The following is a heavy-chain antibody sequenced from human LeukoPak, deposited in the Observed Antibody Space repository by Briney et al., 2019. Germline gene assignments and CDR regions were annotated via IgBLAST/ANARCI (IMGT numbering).Heavy chain of an antibody. V-gene: IGHV4-59*08. D-gene: IGHD3-10*01. J-gene: IGHJ4*02. CDR3: ASTPKPYGSGSYWYGAAFDY. CDR1: GGSISSYY. Sequence: SETLSLTCTVSGGSISSYYWSWIRQPPGKGLEWIGYIYYSGSTNYNPSLKSRVTISVDTSKNQFSLKLSSVTAADTAVYYCASTPKPYGSGSYWYGAAFDYWGQGTLVTVSS. CDR2: IYYSGST.